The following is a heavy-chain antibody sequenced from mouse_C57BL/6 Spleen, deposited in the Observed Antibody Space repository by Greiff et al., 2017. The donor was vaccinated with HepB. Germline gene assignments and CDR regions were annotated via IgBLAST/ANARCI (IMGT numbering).Heavy chain of an antibody. V-gene: IGHV5-4*01. CDR3: ARDPHYYYGSSPFAY. D-gene: IGHD1-1*01. Sequence: EVKLVESGGGLVKPGGSLKLSCAASGFTFSSYAMSWVRQTPEKRLEWVATISDGGSYTYYPDNVKGRFTISRDNAKNNLYLQMSHLKSEDTAMYYCARDPHYYYGSSPFAYWGQGTLVTVSA. J-gene: IGHJ3*01. CDR1: GFTFSSYA. CDR2: ISDGGSYT.